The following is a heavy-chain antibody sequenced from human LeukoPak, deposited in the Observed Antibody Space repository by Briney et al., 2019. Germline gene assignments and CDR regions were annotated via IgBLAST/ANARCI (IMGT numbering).Heavy chain of an antibody. CDR1: GFSVSINY. CDR3: ARDQVGYSTTEYSWFDP. J-gene: IGHJ5*02. CDR2: IYTSGST. Sequence: GSLRLSCAASGFSVSINYMTWIRQPAGKGLEWIGRIYTSGSTNYNPSLKSRVTMSVDTSKNQFSLKLSSVTAADTAVYYCARDQVGYSTTEYSWFDPWGQGTLVTVSS. D-gene: IGHD2-2*01. V-gene: IGHV4-4*07.